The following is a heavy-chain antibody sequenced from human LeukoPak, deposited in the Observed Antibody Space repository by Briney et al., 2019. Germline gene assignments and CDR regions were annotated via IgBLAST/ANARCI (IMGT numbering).Heavy chain of an antibody. CDR3: ARKLYDSSRYGQTYYFDY. CDR1: GYTFTSYG. D-gene: IGHD3-22*01. V-gene: IGHV1-18*01. CDR2: ISPYNGNT. J-gene: IGHJ4*02. Sequence: GASVKVSCKASGYTFTSYGISWVRQAPGQGLEWMGWISPYNGNTNYAQKLQGRVTMTTDTSTSTAYMDLRRLRSDDTAVYYCARKLYDSSRYGQTYYFDYWGQGTLVTVSS.